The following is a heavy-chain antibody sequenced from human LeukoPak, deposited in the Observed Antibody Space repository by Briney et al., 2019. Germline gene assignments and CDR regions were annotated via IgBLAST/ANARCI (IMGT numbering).Heavy chain of an antibody. CDR3: AKDIFVSGYSYGFDY. J-gene: IGHJ4*02. CDR2: ISWNSGSI. D-gene: IGHD5-18*01. V-gene: IGHV3-9*01. Sequence: QTGGSLRLSCAASGFTFDDYAMHWVRQAPGKGLEWVSGISWNSGSIGYADSVKGRFTISRDNAKNSLYLQMNSLRAEDTALYYCAKDIFVSGYSYGFDYWGQGTLVTVSS. CDR1: GFTFDDYA.